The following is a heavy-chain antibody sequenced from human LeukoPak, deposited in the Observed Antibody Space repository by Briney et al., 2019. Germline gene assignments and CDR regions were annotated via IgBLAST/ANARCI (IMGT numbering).Heavy chain of an antibody. V-gene: IGHV1-2*02. D-gene: IGHD4-11*01. Sequence: GASVKVSCKASGYXFTDYYINWVRQAPGQGLEWMGWINPNSGGTNYAQKFQGRVTMTRDTSISTAYMEVSRLRSDDTAVYYCATPGGLDSNYVFDYWGQGTLVTVSS. CDR2: INPNSGGT. J-gene: IGHJ4*02. CDR3: ATPGGLDSNYVFDY. CDR1: GYXFTDYY.